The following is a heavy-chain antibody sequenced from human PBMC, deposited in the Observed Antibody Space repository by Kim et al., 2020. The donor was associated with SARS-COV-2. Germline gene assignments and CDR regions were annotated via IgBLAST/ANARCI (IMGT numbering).Heavy chain of an antibody. Sequence: SVKVSCKASGGTFSSYAISWVRQAPGQGLEWIGGIIPIFGTANYAQKFQGRVTITADESTSTAYMELSSLRSEDTAVYYCASGAGSSGWPEYFQHWGQGTLVTVSS. CDR1: GGTFSSYA. CDR2: IIPIFGTA. V-gene: IGHV1-69*13. D-gene: IGHD6-19*01. J-gene: IGHJ1*01. CDR3: ASGAGSSGWPEYFQH.